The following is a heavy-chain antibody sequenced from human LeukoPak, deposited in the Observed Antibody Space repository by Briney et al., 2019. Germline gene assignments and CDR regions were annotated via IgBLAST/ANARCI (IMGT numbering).Heavy chain of an antibody. V-gene: IGHV3-30*02. D-gene: IGHD3-10*01. CDR1: GFDFSNFG. CDR2: IRFDGSDK. Sequence: GGSQRLSCAAYGFDFSNFGIPWVRQAPGKGLEWVAFIRFDGSDKYYADSVKGRFTISRDNSEKMLYLQMNSLRAEDTAVYYCAKDRLDTMLRGRYYFDSWGQGTLVTVSS. J-gene: IGHJ4*02. CDR3: AKDRLDTMLRGRYYFDS.